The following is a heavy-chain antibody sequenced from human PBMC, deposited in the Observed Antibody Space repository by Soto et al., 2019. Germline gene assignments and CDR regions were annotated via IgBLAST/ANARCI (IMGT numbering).Heavy chain of an antibody. D-gene: IGHD1-1*01. CDR1: GFTVSSNY. V-gene: IGHV3-53*02. CDR3: AGATGRY. CDR2: IYSGGNT. J-gene: IGHJ4*02. Sequence: EVQLVETGGGLLQPGGSLRLSCTASGFTVSSNYMTWVRQAPGKGLEWDSVIYSGGNTYYADSVKGRFNSSRDKSKNTLYLQMNSLRAEDTAVYYCAGATGRYWGQGTLVTVSS.